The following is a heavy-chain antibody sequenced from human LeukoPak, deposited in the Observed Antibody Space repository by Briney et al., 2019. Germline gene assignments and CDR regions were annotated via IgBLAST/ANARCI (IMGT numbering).Heavy chain of an antibody. J-gene: IGHJ4*02. V-gene: IGHV3-23*01. CDR3: AKDGTSWPADY. Sequence: PGGSLRLSCAASGFTFKTNGMSWVRQAPGKGLEWVSAISYSGGSTYYADSVKGRFTISRDNSKNTLYLQMNSLRAEDTAVYYCAKDGTSWPADYWGQGTLVTVSS. D-gene: IGHD6-13*01. CDR2: ISYSGGST. CDR1: GFTFKTNG.